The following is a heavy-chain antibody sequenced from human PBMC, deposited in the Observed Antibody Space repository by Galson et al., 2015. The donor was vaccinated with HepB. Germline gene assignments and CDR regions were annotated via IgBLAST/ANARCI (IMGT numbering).Heavy chain of an antibody. CDR1: GFTFSSYA. V-gene: IGHV3-23*01. D-gene: IGHD2-15*01. Sequence: SLRLSCAASGFTFSSYAINWVRQAPGKGLEWDPGITCRGDSTHYADSVKGRFTISRDKSKNTVFLQMNSLSAEDTAVYYCAKDRGYCSDGTCIPDTFDYWGQGTLVSVSS. CDR3: AKDRGYCSDGTCIPDTFDY. CDR2: ITCRGDST. J-gene: IGHJ4*02.